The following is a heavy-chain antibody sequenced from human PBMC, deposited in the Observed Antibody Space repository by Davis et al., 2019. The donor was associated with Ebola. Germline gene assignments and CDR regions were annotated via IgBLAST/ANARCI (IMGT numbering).Heavy chain of an antibody. CDR2: INRDGSIS. V-gene: IGHV3-74*01. CDR3: TRDYGDYINDY. J-gene: IGHJ4*02. D-gene: IGHD4-17*01. Sequence: PGGSLRLSCVASGFTFSRYCLNWVRHAPGKGLVWVSRINRDGSISTYADSVRGRFTISRDNAKNTLYLQMNSLRVEDTAVYYCTRDYGDYINDYWGQGTRVTVSS. CDR1: GFTFSRYC.